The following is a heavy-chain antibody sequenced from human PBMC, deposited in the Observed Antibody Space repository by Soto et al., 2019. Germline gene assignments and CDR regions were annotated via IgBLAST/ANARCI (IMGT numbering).Heavy chain of an antibody. CDR1: GDSVSRNTAT. CDR3: TKGYFL. Sequence: SQTLSLTCAISGDSVSRNTATWNWIRQSPSRGLEWLGRTFYRSKWYNDYAVSVKGRISVNPDTSKNQFSLHLNSVTPEDSAVYYCTKGYFLWGQGTLVTVSS. J-gene: IGHJ4*02. D-gene: IGHD3-22*01. CDR2: TFYRSKWYN. V-gene: IGHV6-1*01.